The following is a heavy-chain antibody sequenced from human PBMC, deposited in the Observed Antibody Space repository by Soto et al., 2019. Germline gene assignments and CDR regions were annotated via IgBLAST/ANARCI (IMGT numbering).Heavy chain of an antibody. J-gene: IGHJ4*02. V-gene: IGHV2-5*02. Sequence: QITLKESGPTLVKPTQTLTLTCTFSGFSLSTSGVGVGWIRQPPGKALEWLALIYWDDDKRYSPSLKSRLTITKDTSKNQSVLTMPNMDPVATATYCRAHYFYGVTDYRGQATLLTVSS. D-gene: IGHD4-17*01. CDR2: IYWDDDK. CDR3: AHYFYGVTDY. CDR1: GFSLSTSGVG.